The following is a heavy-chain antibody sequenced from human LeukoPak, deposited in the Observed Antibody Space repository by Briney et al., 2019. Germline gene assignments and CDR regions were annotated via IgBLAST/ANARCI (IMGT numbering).Heavy chain of an antibody. V-gene: IGHV3-23*01. D-gene: IGHD2-15*01. CDR3: ARFCTVTPCHHRDVDS. J-gene: IGHJ4*02. Sequence: GGSLRLSCAASGFNFSTYAMTWVRQAPGEGLEWVSVVVATGYSTYYADSVKGRFTISRDNSRDTLYLQMNSLRAEDTAVYYCARFCTVTPCHHRDVDSWGQGTLVTVSS. CDR1: GFNFSTYA. CDR2: VVATGYST.